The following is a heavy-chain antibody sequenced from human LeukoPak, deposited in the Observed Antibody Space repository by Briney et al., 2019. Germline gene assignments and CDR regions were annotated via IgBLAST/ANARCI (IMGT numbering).Heavy chain of an antibody. J-gene: IGHJ4*02. V-gene: IGHV1-2*06. D-gene: IGHD3-10*01. Sequence: GASVKVSCKASGYTFTGYYIHWVRQAPGQGLEWMGRINPDSGGPNYAHKFQGRVTMTRDTSISTAYMDLSRLTSDDTAVYFCARDRGKVANDYWGQGTLVIVSS. CDR2: INPDSGGP. CDR1: GYTFTGYY. CDR3: ARDRGKVANDY.